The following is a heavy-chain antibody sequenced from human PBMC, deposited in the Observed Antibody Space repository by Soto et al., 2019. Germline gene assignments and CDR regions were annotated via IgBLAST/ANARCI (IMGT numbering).Heavy chain of an antibody. V-gene: IGHV3-11*06. CDR1: GFTFSDYY. D-gene: IGHD1-7*01. CDR2: SSNSGTFS. J-gene: IGHJ4*02. Sequence: GGSLRLSCEGSGFTFSDYYISWIRQAPGKGLEWISYSSNSGTFSRYADSVKGRFSISRDNTKNLLYLQMNSLRAEDTAVYYCARSGGNYNRLDYWGQGTPVTVSS. CDR3: ARSGGNYNRLDY.